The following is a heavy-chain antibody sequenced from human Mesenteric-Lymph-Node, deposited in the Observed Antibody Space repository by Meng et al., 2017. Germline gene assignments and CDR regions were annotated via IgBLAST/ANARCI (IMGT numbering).Heavy chain of an antibody. CDR3: ARATTVVTERGFDY. V-gene: IGHV4-59*01. D-gene: IGHD4-23*01. CDR1: GDSISGYY. CDR2: IYYSGST. J-gene: IGHJ4*02. Sequence: SETLSPTCPVSGDSISGYYWSWFRQPPGKGLEWIGYIYYSGSTNYNPSHKSRVTISVDTTKNQLSLKLSSVTAASTAVYYCARATTVVTERGFDYWGQGTLVTVSS.